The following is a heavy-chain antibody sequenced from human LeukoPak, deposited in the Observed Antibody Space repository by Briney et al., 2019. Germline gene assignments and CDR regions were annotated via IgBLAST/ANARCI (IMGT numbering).Heavy chain of an antibody. CDR1: GFTFSGYS. J-gene: IGHJ4*02. CDR2: INYSGST. Sequence: PGGSLRLSCAVSGFTFSGYSMTWVRQAPGKGLEWIGSINYSGSTDYNPSLKSRVTISVDASKNQFSLKMSSVTAADTAVYYCARDFDNWGQGTLVTVSS. CDR3: ARDFDN. V-gene: IGHV4-34*01.